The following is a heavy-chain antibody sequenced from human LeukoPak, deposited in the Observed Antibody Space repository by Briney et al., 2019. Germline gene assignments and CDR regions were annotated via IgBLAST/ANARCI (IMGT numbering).Heavy chain of an antibody. CDR2: IYYSGST. CDR1: GGSISSGGYY. Sequence: ASETLSLTCTVSGGSISSGGYYWSWIRQHPGKGLEWIGYIYYSGSTYYNPSLKSRVTISVDTSKNQFSLKLSSVTAADTAVYYCARKKVFYGSGSSLPFDPWGQGTLVTVSS. J-gene: IGHJ5*02. V-gene: IGHV4-31*03. CDR3: ARKKVFYGSGSSLPFDP. D-gene: IGHD3-10*01.